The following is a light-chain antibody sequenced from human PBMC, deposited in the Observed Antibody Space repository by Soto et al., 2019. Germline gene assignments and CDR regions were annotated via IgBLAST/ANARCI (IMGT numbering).Light chain of an antibody. J-gene: IGKJ1*01. V-gene: IGKV1-5*01. CDR2: DVS. CDR3: QQYNSYPRT. Sequence: DIQMTQSPSTLSASVGDRVTITCRASQSLNNWLAWYQQKPGRAPKVLIYDVSSLESGVPSRFSGSGSGTEFTLTISSLQPDDFATYYCQQYNSYPRTFGQGTRWISN. CDR1: QSLNNW.